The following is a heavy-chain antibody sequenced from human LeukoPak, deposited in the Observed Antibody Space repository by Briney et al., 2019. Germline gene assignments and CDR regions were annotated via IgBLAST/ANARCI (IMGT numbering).Heavy chain of an antibody. V-gene: IGHV4-59*12. CDR3: ARAPWGQLSGRYFDY. Sequence: SETLSLTCTVSGGSISSYYWSWIRQPPGKGLEWIGYIYYSGSTNYNSSFKSRVTISVDTSKNQFSLKLTSVTAADTALYYSARAPWGQLSGRYFDYWGQGTLVTVSS. CDR2: IYYSGST. J-gene: IGHJ4*02. D-gene: IGHD1-1*01. CDR1: GGSISSYY.